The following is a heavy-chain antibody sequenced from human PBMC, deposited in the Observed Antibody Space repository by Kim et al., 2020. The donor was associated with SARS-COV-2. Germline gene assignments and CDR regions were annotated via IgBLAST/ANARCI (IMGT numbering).Heavy chain of an antibody. V-gene: IGHV7-4-1*02. CDR2: INTNTGNP. Sequence: ASVKVSCKASGYTFTSYAMNWVRQAPGQGLEWMGWINTNTGNPTYAQGFTGRFVFSLDTSVSTAYLQISSLKAEDTAVYYCARADVDIVATIERPETFDYWGQGTLVTVSS. J-gene: IGHJ4*02. CDR1: GYTFTSYA. CDR3: ARADVDIVATIERPETFDY. D-gene: IGHD5-12*01.